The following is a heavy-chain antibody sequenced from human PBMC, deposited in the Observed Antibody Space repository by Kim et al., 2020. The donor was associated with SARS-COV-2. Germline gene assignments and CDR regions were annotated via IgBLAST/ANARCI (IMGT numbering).Heavy chain of an antibody. V-gene: IGHV3-23*01. CDR3: AKDRRDGYNTYDY. D-gene: IGHD5-12*01. Sequence: YAESGKGRFTISRDNSKNTLYLQMNSLRAEDTAVYYCAKDRRDGYNTYDYWGQRTLVTVSS. J-gene: IGHJ4*02.